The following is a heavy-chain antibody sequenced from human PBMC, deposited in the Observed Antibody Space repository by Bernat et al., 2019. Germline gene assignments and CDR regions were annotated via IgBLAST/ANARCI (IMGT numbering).Heavy chain of an antibody. V-gene: IGHV3-23*04. CDR3: ARARTVSRIPFGYYGMDV. J-gene: IGHJ6*02. CDR2: ISGNGNNQ. CDR1: GFTFNKNA. Sequence: EVLLVETGGDLVQPGGSLRLSCIASGFTFNKNAMSWVRQAPGKGLEWVSSISGNGNNQYYADSVKGRFTVSRDNSKNKVYLQLNSLTPDDTAVYFCARARTVSRIPFGYYGMDVWGQGTTVIVSS. D-gene: IGHD2-21*01.